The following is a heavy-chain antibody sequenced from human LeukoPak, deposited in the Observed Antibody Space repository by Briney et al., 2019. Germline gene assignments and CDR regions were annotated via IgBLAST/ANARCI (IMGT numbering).Heavy chain of an antibody. J-gene: IGHJ4*02. V-gene: IGHV3-21*01. CDR2: ISSSSSYI. D-gene: IGHD6-13*01. CDR3: ARDSSSWYYFDY. Sequence: GGSLRLSCAASGFTFSSYSMNWVRQAPGKGLEWVSSISSSSSYIYYADSGKGRFTISRDNAKNSLYLQMNSLRAEDTAVYYCARDSSSWYYFDYWGQGTLVTVSS. CDR1: GFTFSSYS.